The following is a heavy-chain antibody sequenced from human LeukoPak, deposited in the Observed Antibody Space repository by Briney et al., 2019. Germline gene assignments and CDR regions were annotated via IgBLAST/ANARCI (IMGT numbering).Heavy chain of an antibody. CDR3: ARDYPTSGIVTIFDC. D-gene: IGHD1-1*01. V-gene: IGHV3-23*01. Sequence: GGSLRLSCASSGFTFNKYAMTWVRRAPGKGLEWVSSITASGDSTYCADSVKGRFTISRDNSKNTLYLQMSSLRAEDTAVYYCARDYPTSGIVTIFDCWGQGSLVTVSS. J-gene: IGHJ4*02. CDR2: ITASGDST. CDR1: GFTFNKYA.